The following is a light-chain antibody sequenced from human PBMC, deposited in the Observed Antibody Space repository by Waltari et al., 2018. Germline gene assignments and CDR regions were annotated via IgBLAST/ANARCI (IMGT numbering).Light chain of an antibody. Sequence: DIQLTQSPSTLSASVGDRVTITCRARQTITRRLAWYQQKPGKAPKLLIYEASNLMSGVPSRFSGTGSGTDFTLTISSLQPDDFATYYCQQFVGYPYTFGQGTKVEIK. CDR1: QTITRR. J-gene: IGKJ2*01. V-gene: IGKV1-5*03. CDR2: EAS. CDR3: QQFVGYPYT.